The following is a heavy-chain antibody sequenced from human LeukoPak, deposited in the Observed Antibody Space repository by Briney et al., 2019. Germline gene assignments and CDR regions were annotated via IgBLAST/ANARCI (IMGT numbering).Heavy chain of an antibody. V-gene: IGHV3-66*01. CDR1: GFAVQSNY. Sequence: PGGSLRLSCAASGFAVQSNYMNWVRQAPGKGLEWVSAIYSGGITYYADSVKGRFSISRDISKNTLYLQMNSLRAEDTAVYYCARDPTGGGSWSGNPRNDYWGQGTLVTVSS. J-gene: IGHJ4*02. D-gene: IGHD6-13*01. CDR2: IYSGGIT. CDR3: ARDPTGGGSWSGNPRNDY.